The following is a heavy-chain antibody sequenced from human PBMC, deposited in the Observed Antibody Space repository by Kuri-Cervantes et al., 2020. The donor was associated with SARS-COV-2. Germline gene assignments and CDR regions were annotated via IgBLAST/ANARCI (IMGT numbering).Heavy chain of an antibody. CDR1: GFTFSDYY. V-gene: IGHV3-11*04. CDR2: FSSSGSTI. J-gene: IGHJ5*02. D-gene: IGHD6-13*01. Sequence: GESLKTSCAASGFTFSDYYMSWIRQAPGKGLEWVSYFSSSGSTIYYADSVKGRFTISRDNAKNSLYLQMNSLRAEDTAVYYCARAAKVAAAGRGGWFDPCEQGILTVSS. CDR3: ARAAKVAAAGRGGWFDP.